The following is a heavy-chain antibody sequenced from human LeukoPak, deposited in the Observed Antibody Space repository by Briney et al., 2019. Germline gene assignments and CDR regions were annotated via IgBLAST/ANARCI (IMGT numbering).Heavy chain of an antibody. J-gene: IGHJ3*02. CDR2: IRSKAYGGTT. CDR1: GFTFGDYA. V-gene: IGHV3-49*04. D-gene: IGHD4-17*01. CDR3: TRVNGDYADAFDI. Sequence: PGGSLSLSCTASGFTFGDYAMSWVRQAPGKGLEWVGFIRSKAYGGTTEYAASVKGRFTISRDDSKSIAYLQMNSLKTEDTAVYYCTRVNGDYADAFDIWGQGTMVTVSS.